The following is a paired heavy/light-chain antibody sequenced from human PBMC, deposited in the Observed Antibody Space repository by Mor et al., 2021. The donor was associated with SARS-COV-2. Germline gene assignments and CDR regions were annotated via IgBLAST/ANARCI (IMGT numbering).Light chain of an antibody. Sequence: QSALTQPASVSGSPGQSITISCTGTSSDVGSYNLVSWYQQHPGKAPKLMIYEVSKRPSGVSNRFSGSKSGNTASLTISGLQAEDEADYYCCSYAGSSAFGVFGGGTKLTVL. CDR2: EVS. CDR1: SSDVGSYNL. CDR3: CSYAGSSAFGV. J-gene: IGLJ2*01. V-gene: IGLV2-23*02.
Heavy chain of an antibody. CDR1: GFTFSDYY. CDR3: ARDITTAMVCDY. CDR2: ISSSSSYT. J-gene: IGHJ4*02. V-gene: IGHV3-11*06. Sequence: QVQLVESGGGLVKPGGSLRLSCAASGFTFSDYYMSWIRQAPGKGLEWVSYISSSSSYTNYADSVKGRFTISRDNAKSSLYLQMNGLRAEDTAVYYCARDITTAMVCDYWGQGTLVTVSS. D-gene: IGHD5-18*01.